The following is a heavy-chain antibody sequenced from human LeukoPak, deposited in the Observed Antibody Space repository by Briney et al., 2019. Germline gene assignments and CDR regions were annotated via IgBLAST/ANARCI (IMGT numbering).Heavy chain of an antibody. Sequence: GGSLRLPCEASGFTFSHYWMHWVRRVPGKGLVWVSRITPDGGNTAYADSVKGRFTVSRDNTRNTLFLHLNSLSAEGTALYYCTRDLGDNPAADLDAFDLWGQGTMVTVSS. V-gene: IGHV3-74*01. J-gene: IGHJ3*01. CDR3: TRDLGDNPAADLDAFDL. CDR1: GFTFSHYW. CDR2: ITPDGGNT. D-gene: IGHD3-16*01.